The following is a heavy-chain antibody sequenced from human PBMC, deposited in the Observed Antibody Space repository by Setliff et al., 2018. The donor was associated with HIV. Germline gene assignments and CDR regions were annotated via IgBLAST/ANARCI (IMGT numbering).Heavy chain of an antibody. Sequence: SETLSLTCTVSGTSINSHYWSWIRQTPGKGLQWIGLIYYTGIPTYNPSLEGRITMSVDRSKNQFSLKLTSVTAADTALYYCARYRRFADYIDVWGKGTTVTVSS. V-gene: IGHV4-59*08. D-gene: IGHD1-26*01. CDR1: GTSINSHY. J-gene: IGHJ6*03. CDR3: ARYRRFADYIDV. CDR2: IYYTGIP.